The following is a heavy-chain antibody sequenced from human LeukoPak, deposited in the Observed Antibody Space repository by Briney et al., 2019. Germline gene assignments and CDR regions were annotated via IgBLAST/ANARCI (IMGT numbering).Heavy chain of an antibody. V-gene: IGHV4-39*07. CDR3: AGDPGIAAANTLG. Sequence: PSETLSLTCTVSGGSISSSSHYWGWIRQPPGKGLEWIGSIYYSGSTYYNPSLKSRVTISVDTSKNQFSLKLSSVTAADTAVYYCAGDPGIAAANTLGWGQGTLVTVSS. CDR2: IYYSGST. D-gene: IGHD6-13*01. J-gene: IGHJ4*02. CDR1: GGSISSSSHY.